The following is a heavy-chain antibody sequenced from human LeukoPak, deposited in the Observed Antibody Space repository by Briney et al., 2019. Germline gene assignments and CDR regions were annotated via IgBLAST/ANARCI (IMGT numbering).Heavy chain of an antibody. D-gene: IGHD3-9*01. CDR3: ARQKVFDWLSLGAFDI. Sequence: SQTLSLTCTVSGGSISSYYWSWIRQPPGKGLEWIGYIYYSGSTNYNPSLKSRVTISVDTSKNQFSLKLSSVTAADTAVYYCARQKVFDWLSLGAFDIWGQGTMVTVSS. J-gene: IGHJ3*02. V-gene: IGHV4-59*08. CDR1: GGSISSYY. CDR2: IYYSGST.